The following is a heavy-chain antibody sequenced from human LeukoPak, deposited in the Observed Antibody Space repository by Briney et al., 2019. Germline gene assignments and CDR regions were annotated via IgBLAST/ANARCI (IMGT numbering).Heavy chain of an antibody. Sequence: PSETLSLTCAVYGGSFSGYYWSWIRQPPGKRLEWIGEISHSGSTFYNPSLKSRVTISLDTSKNHFSLKLSSVTAADTAVYYCATGGSGWFRFDYWGQGILVTVSS. D-gene: IGHD6-19*01. J-gene: IGHJ4*02. CDR3: ATGGSGWFRFDY. CDR2: ISHSGST. CDR1: GGSFSGYY. V-gene: IGHV4-34*01.